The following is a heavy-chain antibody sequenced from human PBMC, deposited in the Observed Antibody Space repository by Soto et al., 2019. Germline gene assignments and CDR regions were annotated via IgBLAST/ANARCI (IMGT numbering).Heavy chain of an antibody. CDR1: GGSISGSY. Sequence: PSETLSLTCTVSGGSISGSYWSWIRQTPGKVLEWVGYIHYSGSTDYNPSLKSRVTMSVDSAKNQFSLQLSSVTAADSAMYYCASTSRATPGTGLDSWGQGALVTVSS. V-gene: IGHV4-59*01. CDR2: IHYSGST. J-gene: IGHJ4*02. CDR3: ASTSRATPGTGLDS.